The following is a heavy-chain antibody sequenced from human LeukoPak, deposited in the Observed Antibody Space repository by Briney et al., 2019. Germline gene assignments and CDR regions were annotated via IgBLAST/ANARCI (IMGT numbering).Heavy chain of an antibody. D-gene: IGHD3-3*01. V-gene: IGHV1-69*05. CDR1: GYTFTGYY. Sequence: ASVKVSCKASGYTFTGYYMHWVRQAPGQGLEWMGGIIPIFGTANYAQKFQGRVTITTDESTSTAYMELSSLRSEDTAVYYCARTYDFWSGYSLASWFDPWGQGTLVTVSS. CDR2: IIPIFGTA. J-gene: IGHJ5*02. CDR3: ARTYDFWSGYSLASWFDP.